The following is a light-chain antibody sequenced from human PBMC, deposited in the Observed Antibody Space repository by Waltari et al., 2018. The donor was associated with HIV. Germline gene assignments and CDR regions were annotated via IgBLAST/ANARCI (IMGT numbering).Light chain of an antibody. CDR1: QSVSRNF. J-gene: IGKJ4*01. Sequence: EIVLTQSPGTLSLSPGERATLSCRASQSVSRNFLAWYQHKPGQAPRLLIFGASSRATGTPDRFSASGSGTDFTLTISRLEPEDFAVYYCQQYGGSCVSPTFSFGGGTKVDIK. CDR2: GAS. CDR3: QQYGGSCVSPTFS. V-gene: IGKV3-20*01.